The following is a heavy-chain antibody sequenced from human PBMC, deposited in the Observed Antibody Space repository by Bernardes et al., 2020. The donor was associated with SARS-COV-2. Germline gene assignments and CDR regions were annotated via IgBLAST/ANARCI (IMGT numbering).Heavy chain of an antibody. Sequence: VRQMPGKGLEWMGIIYPGDSDTRYSPSFQGQVTISADKSISTAYVNWSRLKASDTAMYYCARLGTLGVPGERTNYGMDVWGQGTTVTVSS. D-gene: IGHD7-27*01. J-gene: IGHJ6*02. V-gene: IGHV5-51*01. CDR2: IYPGDSDT. CDR3: ARLGTLGVPGERTNYGMDV.